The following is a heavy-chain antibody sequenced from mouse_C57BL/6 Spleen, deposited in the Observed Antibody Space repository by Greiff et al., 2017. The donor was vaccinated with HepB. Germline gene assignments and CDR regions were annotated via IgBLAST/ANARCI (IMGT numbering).Heavy chain of an antibody. V-gene: IGHV1-9*01. Sequence: QVQLQQSGAELMKPGASVKLSCKATGYTFTGYWIEWVKQRPGHGLEWIGEILPGSGSTNYNEKFKGKATFTADTSSNTAYMQLSSLTTEDSAIYYCARSGTTTSNYFDYWGQGTTLTVSS. CDR1: GYTFTGYW. D-gene: IGHD1-1*01. CDR3: ARSGTTTSNYFDY. CDR2: ILPGSGST. J-gene: IGHJ2*01.